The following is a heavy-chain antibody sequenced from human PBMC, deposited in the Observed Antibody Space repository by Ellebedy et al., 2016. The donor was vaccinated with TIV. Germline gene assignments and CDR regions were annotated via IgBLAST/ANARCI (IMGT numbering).Heavy chain of an antibody. D-gene: IGHD5/OR15-5a*01. CDR3: ARALNHVDTVSTAPLDC. CDR2: IRNDGNNA. CDR1: GFTFSSYG. V-gene: IGHV3-30*02. J-gene: IGHJ4*02. Sequence: GESLKISCAASGFTFSSYGMHWVRQAPGKGLEWVAAIRNDGNNAYYADSVKGRFTISRDNSQNTLYLLMNSLRGDDTAIYYCARALNHVDTVSTAPLDCWGQGTLVTVSS.